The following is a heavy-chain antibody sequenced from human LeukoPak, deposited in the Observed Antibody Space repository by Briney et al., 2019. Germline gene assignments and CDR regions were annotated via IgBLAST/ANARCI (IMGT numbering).Heavy chain of an antibody. V-gene: IGHV3-21*04. Sequence: GGSLRLSCAASGFIFSKCDMNWVRQAPGKGLEWVSSISSSSSYIYYADSVKGRFTIYRDNAKNSLYLQMNSLRVEDTALYYCAKAPVGGGQWLVDYFHYWGQGTLVTVSS. CDR2: ISSSSSYI. D-gene: IGHD6-19*01. CDR1: GFIFSKCD. J-gene: IGHJ4*02. CDR3: AKAPVGGGQWLVDYFHY.